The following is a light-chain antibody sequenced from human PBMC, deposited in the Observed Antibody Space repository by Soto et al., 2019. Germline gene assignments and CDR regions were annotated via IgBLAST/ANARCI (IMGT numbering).Light chain of an antibody. J-gene: IGLJ1*01. CDR2: ENN. Sequence: QSVLTQPPSVSAAPGQKVTISCSGSSSNIGNNYVSWYQQLPGTAPKLLIYENNKRPSGIPDRFSGSKSGTSATLGITGLQTGDEADYYSGTWDSNLSALYVFGTVTIVTVL. V-gene: IGLV1-51*02. CDR1: SSNIGNNY. CDR3: GTWDSNLSALYV.